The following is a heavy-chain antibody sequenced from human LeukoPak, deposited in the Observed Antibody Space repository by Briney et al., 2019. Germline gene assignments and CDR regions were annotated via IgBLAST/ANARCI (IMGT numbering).Heavy chain of an antibody. CDR2: INPNSGGT. Sequence: GASVKVSCKASGYTFTGYYMHWVRQAPGQGLEWMGWINPNSGGTNYAQKFQGSVTMTRDTSISTAYMELSRLRSGDTAVYYCARDGGGDSSGYNTIDYWGQGTLVTVSS. CDR1: GYTFTGYY. D-gene: IGHD3-22*01. V-gene: IGHV1-2*02. CDR3: ARDGGGDSSGYNTIDY. J-gene: IGHJ4*02.